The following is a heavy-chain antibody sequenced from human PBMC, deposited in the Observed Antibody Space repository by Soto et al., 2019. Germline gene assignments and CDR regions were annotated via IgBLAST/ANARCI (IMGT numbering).Heavy chain of an antibody. J-gene: IGHJ3*02. D-gene: IGHD7-27*01. CDR3: AKDHVGTRRGAFDI. Sequence: GGSLRLSCAASGFTFSSYAMSWVRQAPGKGLEWVSDISGSGGSTYYEDSVKGRFTISRDKSKNTLYLQMNSLRAEDTAVYYCAKDHVGTRRGAFDIWGQGTMVTVSS. CDR2: ISGSGGST. V-gene: IGHV3-23*01. CDR1: GFTFSSYA.